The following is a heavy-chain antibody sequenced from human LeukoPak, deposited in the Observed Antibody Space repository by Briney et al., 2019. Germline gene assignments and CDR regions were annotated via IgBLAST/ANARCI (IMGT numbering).Heavy chain of an antibody. V-gene: IGHV4-59*01. J-gene: IGHJ4*02. D-gene: IGHD1-26*01. Sequence: SETLSLTCTVSGGSISSYYWSWIRQPPGKGLEWIGYIYYSGSTNYNPSLKSRVTISVDTSKNQFSLKLSSVTAADTAVYYCAGGGDRYSGSYMGRWGQGTLVTVSS. CDR3: AGGGDRYSGSYMGR. CDR2: IYYSGST. CDR1: GGSISSYY.